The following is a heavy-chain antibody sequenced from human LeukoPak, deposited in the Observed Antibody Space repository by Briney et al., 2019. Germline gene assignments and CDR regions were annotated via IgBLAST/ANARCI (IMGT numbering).Heavy chain of an antibody. V-gene: IGHV4-34*01. Sequence: SETLSLTCAVYGGSFSGYYWSWIRQPPGKGLEWIGEINHSGSTNYNPSLKSRVTISVDTSKNQFSLKLSSVTAADTAVYYCARFSSGWYLTYYFDYWGQGTLVTVSS. D-gene: IGHD6-19*01. J-gene: IGHJ4*02. CDR2: INHSGST. CDR3: ARFSSGWYLTYYFDY. CDR1: GGSFSGYY.